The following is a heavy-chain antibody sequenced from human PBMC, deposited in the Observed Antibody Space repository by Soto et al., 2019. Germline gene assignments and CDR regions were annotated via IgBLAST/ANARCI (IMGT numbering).Heavy chain of an antibody. CDR1: GGSISSFNYF. V-gene: IGHV4-39*01. J-gene: IGHJ4*02. CDR2: IYYSGRT. CDR3: ARYYMWQPFDY. D-gene: IGHD3-10*01. Sequence: QLQLQESGPGLVKPSETLSLTCTVSGGSISSFNYFWGWIRQPPGKGLEWIGSIYYSGRTYYKPSLKSRVTISADTSKNQFSLKLSSVTAADTAVYYCARYYMWQPFDYWGQGTLVTASS.